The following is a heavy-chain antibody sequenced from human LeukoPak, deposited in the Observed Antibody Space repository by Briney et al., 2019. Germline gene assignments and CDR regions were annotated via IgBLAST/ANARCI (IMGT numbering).Heavy chain of an antibody. J-gene: IGHJ3*02. V-gene: IGHV4-59*01. CDR2: IYYSGST. CDR3: AREARMYYDFWSGSAYDAFDI. D-gene: IGHD3-3*01. Sequence: SETLSLTCTVSGGSISSYYWSWIRQPPGKGLEWMGYIYYSGSTNYNPSLKSRVTISVDTSKNQFSLKLSSVTAADTAVYYCAREARMYYDFWSGSAYDAFDIWGQGTMVTVSS. CDR1: GGSISSYY.